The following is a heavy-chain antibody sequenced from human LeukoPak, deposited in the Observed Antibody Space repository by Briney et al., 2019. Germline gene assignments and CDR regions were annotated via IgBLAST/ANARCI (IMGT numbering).Heavy chain of an antibody. CDR2: INPSGGSA. CDR3: GRVPSDYGDYYFDY. Sequence: ASVKVSCKASGYTFKSYYIHWVRQAPGQGLEWMGIINPSGGSASYALKFLGRVTMTRDTSTSTVYMELSSLRSEDTAVYYCGRVPSDYGDYYFDYWGHGTLVIVSS. V-gene: IGHV1-46*02. CDR1: GYTFKSYY. D-gene: IGHD4-17*01. J-gene: IGHJ4*01.